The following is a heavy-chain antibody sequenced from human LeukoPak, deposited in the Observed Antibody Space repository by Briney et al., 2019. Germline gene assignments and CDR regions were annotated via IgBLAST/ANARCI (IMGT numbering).Heavy chain of an antibody. D-gene: IGHD3-3*01. J-gene: IGHJ3*02. Sequence: SETLSLTCSVSGGSISSYYWSWIRQPPGKGLEWIGYIHSSGSTDYNPSLKSRVTISVDTPKNQFSLRLSSVTAADTAVYYCARHLRRQLGFLEWVGTFEIWSQGTMVTVSP. CDR1: GGSISSYY. V-gene: IGHV4-59*08. CDR3: ARHLRRQLGFLEWVGTFEI. CDR2: IHSSGST.